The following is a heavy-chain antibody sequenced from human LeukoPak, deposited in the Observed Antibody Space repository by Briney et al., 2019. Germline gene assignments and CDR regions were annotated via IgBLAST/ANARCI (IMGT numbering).Heavy chain of an antibody. V-gene: IGHV4-59*01. CDR1: GGSISSYY. Sequence: SETLSLTCTVSGGSISSYYWSWIRQPPGKGLEWIGYIYYSGSTNCNPSLKSRVTISVDTSKNQFSLKLSSVTAADTAVYYCARGGGIAAAPFDYWGQGTLVTVSS. J-gene: IGHJ4*02. CDR2: IYYSGST. CDR3: ARGGGIAAAPFDY. D-gene: IGHD6-13*01.